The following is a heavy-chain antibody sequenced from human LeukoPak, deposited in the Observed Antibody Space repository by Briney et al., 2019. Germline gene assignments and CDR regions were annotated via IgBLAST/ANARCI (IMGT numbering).Heavy chain of an antibody. J-gene: IGHJ5*02. Sequence: GGSLRLSCAASGFTFSSYSMDWVRQAPGKGLEWVSSISSSSSYIYYADSVKGRFTIPRDNAKNSLYLQMNSLRAEDTAVYYCARDYTVLNWFDPWGQGTLVTVSS. CDR3: ARDYTVLNWFDP. D-gene: IGHD5/OR15-5a*01. CDR2: ISSSSSYI. V-gene: IGHV3-21*01. CDR1: GFTFSSYS.